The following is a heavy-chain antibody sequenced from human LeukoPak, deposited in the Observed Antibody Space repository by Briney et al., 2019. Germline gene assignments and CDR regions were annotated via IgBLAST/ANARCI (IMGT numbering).Heavy chain of an antibody. V-gene: IGHV3-30-3*01. J-gene: IGHJ4*02. CDR2: ISYDGSNK. Sequence: GGSLRLSCAASGFTFSSYAMHWVRQAPGKGLEWVAVISYDGSNKYYADSVKGRFTISRDNSKNTPYLQMNSLGAEDTALYYCARGRGCSSLSCYPDYWGQGTLVTVSS. CDR3: ARGRGCSSLSCYPDY. CDR1: GFTFSSYA. D-gene: IGHD2-2*01.